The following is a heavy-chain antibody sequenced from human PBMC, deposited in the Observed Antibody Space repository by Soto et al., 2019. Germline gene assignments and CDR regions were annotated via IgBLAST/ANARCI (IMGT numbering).Heavy chain of an antibody. CDR1: GLTFSNIA. D-gene: IGHD2-15*01. V-gene: IGHV3-23*01. J-gene: IGHJ4*03. CDR2: VSGAGITS. CDR3: ERGGLGGLGSENFEY. Sequence: PGGPWRSPWSAFGLTFSNIAMAWFRQAPGKGLEWVSIVSGAGITSKYADSVKGRFIISNDTSNKTVSLQMHSMRVEDTVIYYCERGGLGGLGSENFEYWGQGTLVTVSS.